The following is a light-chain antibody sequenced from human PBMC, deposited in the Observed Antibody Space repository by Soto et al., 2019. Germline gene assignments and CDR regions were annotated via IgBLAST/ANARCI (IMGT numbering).Light chain of an antibody. CDR3: SSYTNSSTLGV. CDR2: DVS. Sequence: QSVLTQPASVSWSPGQSITISCTGTSSDVGGYNYVCWYQQLPGKAPKLMIYDVSRRPSGISNRFSGSKSGNTASLTISGLQAEDEADYYYSSYTNSSTLGVLGGGTQLTVL. CDR1: SSDVGGYNY. J-gene: IGLJ2*01. V-gene: IGLV2-14*01.